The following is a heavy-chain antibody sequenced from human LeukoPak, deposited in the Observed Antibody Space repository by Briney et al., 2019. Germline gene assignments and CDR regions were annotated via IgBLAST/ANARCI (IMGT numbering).Heavy chain of an antibody. Sequence: SETLSLTCAVYSGSFSGDYWSWIRQPPGKGLEWIGEINHSGTTKYNPSPKSRVTISVDTSKDQFSLKLSSVTAADSAIYYCARGRAYGPGSYYQRKPLDYWGQGTLVTVSS. D-gene: IGHD3-10*01. J-gene: IGHJ4*02. CDR3: ARGRAYGPGSYYQRKPLDY. CDR2: INHSGTT. V-gene: IGHV4-34*01. CDR1: SGSFSGDY.